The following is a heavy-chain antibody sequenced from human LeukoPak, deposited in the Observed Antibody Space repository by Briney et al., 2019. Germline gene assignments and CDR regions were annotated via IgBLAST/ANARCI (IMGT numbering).Heavy chain of an antibody. CDR2: IFTSGIT. D-gene: IGHD2-21*01. J-gene: IGHJ6*03. Sequence: PSETLFLTCTVSGGSISSYYWSWIRQPAGKGLEWIGRIFTSGITHYNPSLKSRVTMSVDTSKNQFSLRLSSVTAADTAVYFCARVFDKDVWGKGTTVTVSS. CDR1: GGSISSYY. CDR3: ARVFDKDV. V-gene: IGHV4-4*07.